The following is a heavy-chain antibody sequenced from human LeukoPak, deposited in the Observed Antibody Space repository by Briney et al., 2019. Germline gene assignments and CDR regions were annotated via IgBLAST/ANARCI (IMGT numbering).Heavy chain of an antibody. CDR2: INPNSGGT. D-gene: IGHD3-10*01. CDR3: ARDRTGPMVRGVITLPDY. V-gene: IGHV1-2*04. CDR1: GYTFTGYY. Sequence: ASVKVSCKASGYTFTGYYMHWVRQAPGQGLEGGGWINPNSGGTNYAQKFQGWVTMTRDTSISTAYVELSRLRSDDTAVYYCARDRTGPMVRGVITLPDYWGQGTLVTVSS. J-gene: IGHJ4*02.